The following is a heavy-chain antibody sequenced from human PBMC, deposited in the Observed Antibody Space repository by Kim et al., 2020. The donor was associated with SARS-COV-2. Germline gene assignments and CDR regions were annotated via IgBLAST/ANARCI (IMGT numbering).Heavy chain of an antibody. D-gene: IGHD3-10*01. Sequence: GGSLRLSCAASGFIFNDHAIHWVRQAPGKGPEWLAVSSYDETRKYYADSVKGRFTISRDSSTNTVYLQMNRLSPEDTALYFCARDRDLSGSFFDHWGQGTQVTVSS. CDR2: SSYDETRK. CDR1: GFIFNDHA. V-gene: IGHV3-30-3*01. J-gene: IGHJ5*02. CDR3: ARDRDLSGSFFDH.